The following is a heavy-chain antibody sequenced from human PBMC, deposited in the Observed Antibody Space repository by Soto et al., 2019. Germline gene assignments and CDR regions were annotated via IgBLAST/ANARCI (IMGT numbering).Heavy chain of an antibody. V-gene: IGHV3-15*07. D-gene: IGHD5-18*01. CDR3: SHGYYQYFES. CDR2: IKSKTDGGTA. J-gene: IGHJ4*02. CDR1: GVTLTNVW. Sequence: PGGSLRLSCAVSGVTLTNVWMNWVRQAPGRGPEWVGRIKSKTDGGTADYAAPVKGRFTISRDDSENTLYLQMNSLKTEDTAVYYCSHGYYQYFESWGQGPLVTVSS.